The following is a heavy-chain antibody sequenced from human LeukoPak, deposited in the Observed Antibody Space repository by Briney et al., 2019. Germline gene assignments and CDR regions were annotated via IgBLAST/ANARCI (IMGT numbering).Heavy chain of an antibody. CDR1: GFTFSSFA. Sequence: GGSLRLSCSASGFTFSSFAMHWVRQAPGKGLEYVAAVSRNRGRTYYADSVKGRFTISRDNSKSTLYLQMSRLRAEDTAVYLCVKDLRSDFMGVLSRYLSYWGQGTLVTVSS. V-gene: IGHV3-64D*09. CDR2: VSRNRGRT. CDR3: VKDLRSDFMGVLSRYLSY. D-gene: IGHD2/OR15-2a*01. J-gene: IGHJ4*02.